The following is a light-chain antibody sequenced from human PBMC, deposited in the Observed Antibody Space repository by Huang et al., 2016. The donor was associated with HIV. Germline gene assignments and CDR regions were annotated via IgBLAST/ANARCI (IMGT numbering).Light chain of an antibody. CDR3: QQYYSIPG. CDR2: WAS. Sequence: DIVMTQSPDSLAVSLGGRATITCVSSQSVLSPSNNRNHLAWYQQKPRQPPKLLSYWASTRESGVPDRFRGSGSATDFTLTIDNLQAEDVALYFCQQYYSIPGFGQGTYVEV. J-gene: IGKJ1*01. CDR1: QSVLSPSNNRNH. V-gene: IGKV4-1*01.